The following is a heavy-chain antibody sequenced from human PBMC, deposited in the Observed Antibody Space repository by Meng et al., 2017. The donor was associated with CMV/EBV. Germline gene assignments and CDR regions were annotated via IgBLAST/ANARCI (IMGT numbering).Heavy chain of an antibody. Sequence: QLQVSGRGLVKAYETLSLLCSVSGGSNTRSSYYWVWIRQPPARGMAGIGSLYYCGSPYTNPSLNSRVTISVDTSKNQFSLKLSSVTASDTAGYYCARAGGDLLLWFVEFGYWGQGTLVTVSS. D-gene: IGHD3-10*01. V-gene: IGHV4-39*07. CDR2: LYYCGSP. CDR3: ARAGGDLLLWFVEFGY. J-gene: IGHJ4*02. CDR1: GGSNTRSSYY.